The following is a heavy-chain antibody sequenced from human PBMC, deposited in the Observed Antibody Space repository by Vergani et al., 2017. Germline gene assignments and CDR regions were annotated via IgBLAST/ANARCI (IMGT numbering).Heavy chain of an antibody. D-gene: IGHD6-13*01. CDR1: CYSISSGYY. Sequence: QVQLQESGPGLVKPSETLSLTCAVSCYSISSGYYWGWIRQPPGKGLEWIGSIYHSGSTYYNPSLKSRVTISIDTSKNQFSLKLSSVTAADTAVYYCARQTYSSSWYAGYWGQGTLVTVSS. CDR2: IYHSGST. CDR3: ARQTYSSSWYAGY. J-gene: IGHJ4*02. V-gene: IGHV4-38-2*01.